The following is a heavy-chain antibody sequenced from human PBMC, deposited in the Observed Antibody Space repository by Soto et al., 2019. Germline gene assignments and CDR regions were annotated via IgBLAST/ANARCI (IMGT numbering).Heavy chain of an antibody. CDR1: GGSISSSSYY. D-gene: IGHD2-2*02. CDR3: ARPEPDIVVLPAAINVHGMDV. V-gene: IGHV4-39*01. J-gene: IGHJ6*02. Sequence: QLQLQESGPGLVKPSETLSLTCTVSGGSISSSSYYWGWIRQPPGKGLEWIGSIYYSGSTYYNPSLKSRVTISVDTSKNQFSLKLSSVTAADTAVYYCARPEPDIVVLPAAINVHGMDVWGQGTTVTVSS. CDR2: IYYSGST.